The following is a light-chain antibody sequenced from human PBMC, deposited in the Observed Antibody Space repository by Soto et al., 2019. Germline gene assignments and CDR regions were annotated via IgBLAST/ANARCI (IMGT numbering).Light chain of an antibody. J-gene: IGKJ1*01. V-gene: IGKV3-20*01. CDR2: SAS. Sequence: EIVLTQSPGTLSLSPGERATLSCRASQSVSSNYLAWYQQKPSQAPRLLIYSASSRATGIPDRFSGSGSGTDFTLTISRLEPEDFAVYYCQQYGSSPWTFGQGTKVDI. CDR3: QQYGSSPWT. CDR1: QSVSSNY.